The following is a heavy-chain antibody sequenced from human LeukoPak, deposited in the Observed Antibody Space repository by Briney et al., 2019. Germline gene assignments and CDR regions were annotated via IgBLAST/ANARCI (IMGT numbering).Heavy chain of an antibody. CDR1: GYIFTSYW. J-gene: IGHJ5*02. V-gene: IGHV5-51*01. CDR3: ARLSGGIAVAGTEESDP. CDR2: IYPGDSDT. D-gene: IGHD6-19*01. Sequence: GESLKISCKGSGYIFTSYWIGWVRQMPGKGLEWMGIIYPGDSDTRYSPSFQGQVTISADKSVSTAYLQWSSLKASDTAMYYCARLSGGIAVAGTEESDPWGQGTLVTVSS.